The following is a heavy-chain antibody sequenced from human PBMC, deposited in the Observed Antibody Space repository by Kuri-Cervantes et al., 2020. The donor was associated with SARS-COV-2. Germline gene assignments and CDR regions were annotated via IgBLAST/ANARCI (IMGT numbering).Heavy chain of an antibody. Sequence: SEILSLTCTVSGGSIRSYSWTWIRQPAGKGLEWIGRVSASGSTTYNPSPKSRVTISVDRSKNQFSLKLSSVTAADTAVYYCANVITRSGAFDIWGQGTMVTVSS. CDR1: GGSIRSYS. CDR2: VSASGST. V-gene: IGHV4-4*07. J-gene: IGHJ3*02. D-gene: IGHD3-22*01. CDR3: ANVITRSGAFDI.